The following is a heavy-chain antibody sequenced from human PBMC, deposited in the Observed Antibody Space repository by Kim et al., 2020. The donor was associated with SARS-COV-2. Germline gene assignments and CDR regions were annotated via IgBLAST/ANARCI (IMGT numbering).Heavy chain of an antibody. Sequence: GGSLRLSCAASGFTFSSYGMHWVRQAPGKGLEWVAVIWYDGSNKYYADSVKGRFTISRDNSKNTLYLQMNSLRAEDTAVYYCAGGWGEGPDYYYMDVWGKGTTVTVSS. J-gene: IGHJ6*03. V-gene: IGHV3-33*01. CDR3: AGGWGEGPDYYYMDV. D-gene: IGHD3-16*01. CDR1: GFTFSSYG. CDR2: IWYDGSNK.